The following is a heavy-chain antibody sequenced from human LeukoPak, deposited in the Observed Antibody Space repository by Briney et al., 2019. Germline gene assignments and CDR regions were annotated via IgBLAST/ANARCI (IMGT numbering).Heavy chain of an antibody. Sequence: GGSLRLSCAASGFTFKNSAMNWVRQAPGKGPEWVAVIRSSGRTTDYADSVKGRFTISRDNSNNTLFLQMIRLRAEDTAVYYCAKPPENVVGTSPFCFDSWGQGTLVTVSS. CDR2: IRSSGRTT. CDR1: GFTFKNSA. V-gene: IGHV3-23*01. CDR3: AKPPENVVGTSPFCFDS. D-gene: IGHD1-26*01. J-gene: IGHJ4*02.